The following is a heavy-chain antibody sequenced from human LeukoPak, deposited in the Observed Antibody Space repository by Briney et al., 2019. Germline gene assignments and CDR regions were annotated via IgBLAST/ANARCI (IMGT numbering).Heavy chain of an antibody. CDR3: ARGEMATIEDAFDI. Sequence: SGTLSLTCAVSGDSISSSNWWSWVRQPPGKGLEWIGEIYHTGSTNDNPALKSRVTISVDKSKNQFSLKLSSVTAADTAVYYCARGEMATIEDAFDIWGQGTMVTVSS. CDR1: GDSISSSNW. J-gene: IGHJ3*02. D-gene: IGHD5-24*01. V-gene: IGHV4-4*02. CDR2: IYHTGST.